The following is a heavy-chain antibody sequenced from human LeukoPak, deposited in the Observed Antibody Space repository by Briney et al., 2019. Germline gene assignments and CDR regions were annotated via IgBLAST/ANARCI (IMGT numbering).Heavy chain of an antibody. CDR3: ARVGGTYRHPYFDY. CDR2: MSYDGSDR. D-gene: IGHD1-26*01. J-gene: IGHJ4*02. V-gene: IGHV3-30-3*01. Sequence: RRCLRLSCAASGFTFSSYAMHCVSQAPGKGLEWVAVMSYDGSDRYYADSVKGRFTISRDNSKNTLYLQMSSLRAVDTAVYYCARVGGTYRHPYFDYWGQGTLVTVSS. CDR1: GFTFSSYA.